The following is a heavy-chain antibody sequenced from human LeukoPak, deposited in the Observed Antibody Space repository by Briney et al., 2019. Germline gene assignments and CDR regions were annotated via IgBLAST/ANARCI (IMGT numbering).Heavy chain of an antibody. Sequence: GASVKVSCKASGYTFTSYDINWVRQATGQGLEWMGWMNPNSGNTGYAQKFQGRVTMTRDTSISTAYMELSRLRSDDTAVYYCARGGGAVVPAANNWFDPWGQGTLVTVSS. D-gene: IGHD2-2*01. CDR2: MNPNSGNT. CDR1: GYTFTSYD. J-gene: IGHJ5*02. V-gene: IGHV1-8*01. CDR3: ARGGGAVVPAANNWFDP.